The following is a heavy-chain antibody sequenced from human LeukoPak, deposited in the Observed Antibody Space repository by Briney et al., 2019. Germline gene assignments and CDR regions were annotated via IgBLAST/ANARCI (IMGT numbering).Heavy chain of an antibody. CDR2: IIPILGIT. CDR3: ARDQDGFDI. V-gene: IGHV1-69*04. Sequence: SVKVSCKASGYTFTGSYIHWVRQAPGQGLEWMGRIIPILGITNYAQKFQGRVTITADKSTSTAYMELSSLRSEDTAVYYCARDQDGFDIWGQGTMVTVSS. CDR1: GYTFTGSY. J-gene: IGHJ3*02.